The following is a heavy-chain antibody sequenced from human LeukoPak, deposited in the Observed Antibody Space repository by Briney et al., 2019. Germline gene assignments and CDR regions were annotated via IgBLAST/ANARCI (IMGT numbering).Heavy chain of an antibody. J-gene: IGHJ4*02. D-gene: IGHD6-13*01. CDR2: INHSGST. CDR1: GGSFSGYY. V-gene: IGHV4-34*01. Sequence: SETLSLTCAVYGGSFSGYYWSWIRQPPGKGLEWIGEINHSGSTNYNPSLKSRVTISVDTSKNQFSLKLSSVTAADTAVYYCARGFQQLASLWGQGTLVTVSS. CDR3: ARGFQQLASL.